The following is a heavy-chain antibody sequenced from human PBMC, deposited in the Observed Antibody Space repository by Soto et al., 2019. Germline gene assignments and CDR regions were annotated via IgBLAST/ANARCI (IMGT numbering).Heavy chain of an antibody. V-gene: IGHV1-46*01. Sequence: GASVKVSCKASGYTFTSYYLHWVRQAPGQGLEWMGIINPSGGSTSYAQKFQGRVTMTRDTSTRTVYMELSSLRSEDTAVYYCARRETSWVGPPSYGMDVWGQGTTVTVPS. D-gene: IGHD2-2*01. CDR1: GYTFTSYY. CDR3: ARRETSWVGPPSYGMDV. J-gene: IGHJ6*02. CDR2: INPSGGST.